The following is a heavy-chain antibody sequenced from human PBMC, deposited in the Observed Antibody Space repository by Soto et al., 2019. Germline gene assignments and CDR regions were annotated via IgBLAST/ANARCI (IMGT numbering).Heavy chain of an antibody. CDR3: TTHFSGTSCLSWYFDI. CDR2: MNPNSGNT. V-gene: IGHV1-8*01. CDR1: GYTFTSYD. Sequence: ASVKVSCKASGYTFTSYDINWVRQATGQGLEWMGWMNPNSGNTGYAQKFQGRVTMTRNTSISTAYMELSSLRSEDTAMYYCTTHFSGTSCLSWYFDIWGRCALVTFSS. J-gene: IGHJ2*01. D-gene: IGHD2-15*01.